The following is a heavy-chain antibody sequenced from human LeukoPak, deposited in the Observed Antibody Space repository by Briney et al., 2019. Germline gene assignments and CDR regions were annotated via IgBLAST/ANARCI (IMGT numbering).Heavy chain of an antibody. CDR1: GFTFSSYG. V-gene: IGHV3-30*18. Sequence: PGGSLRLSCAASGFTFSSYGMHWVRQAPGKGLEWVAVISYDGSNKYYADSVKGRFTISRDNSKNTLYLQMNSLRAEDTAVYYCAKDESSSQYYFDYWGQGTLVTVSS. CDR2: ISYDGSNK. D-gene: IGHD6-13*01. CDR3: AKDESSSQYYFDY. J-gene: IGHJ4*02.